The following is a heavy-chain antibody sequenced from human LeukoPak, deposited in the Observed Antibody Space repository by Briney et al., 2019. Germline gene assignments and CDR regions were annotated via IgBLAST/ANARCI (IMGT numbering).Heavy chain of an antibody. V-gene: IGHV3-11*04. CDR2: ISSGGSTI. J-gene: IGHJ4*02. CDR3: ARDIYYYDSSGYYYPGGSDY. D-gene: IGHD3-22*01. CDR1: GFTFSDYY. Sequence: GGSLRLSCAASGFTFSDYYMSWIRQAPGKGLEWVSYISSGGSTIYYAHSVKGRFTISRDNAKNSLYLQMSSLRAEDTAVYYCARDIYYYDSSGYYYPGGSDYWGQGTLVTVSS.